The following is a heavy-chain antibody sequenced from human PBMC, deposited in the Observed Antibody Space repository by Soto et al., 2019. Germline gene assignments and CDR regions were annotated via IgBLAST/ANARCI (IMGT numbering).Heavy chain of an antibody. V-gene: IGHV3-30*18. CDR3: AKVGVVVVVAATAKEGDFDY. D-gene: IGHD2-15*01. CDR1: GFTFSSYG. J-gene: IGHJ4*02. Sequence: QVQLVESWGGVVQPGRSLRLSCAASGFTFSSYGMHWVRQAPGKGLEWVAGISYDGSNKYYADSVKGRFTISRDNSKNTLYLQMNSLRAEDTAVYYCAKVGVVVVVAATAKEGDFDYWGQGTLVTVSS. CDR2: ISYDGSNK.